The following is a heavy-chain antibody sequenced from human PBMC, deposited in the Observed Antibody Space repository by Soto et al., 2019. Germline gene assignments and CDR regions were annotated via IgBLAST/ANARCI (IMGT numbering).Heavy chain of an antibody. Sequence: ASVKVSCKASGYTFTSYAMHWVRQAPGQRLEWMGWINAGNGNTKYSQKFQGRVTITRDTSASTAYMELSSLRSEDTAVYYCARNYLTYYYDSSGPDYWGQGTLVTVSS. CDR3: ARNYLTYYYDSSGPDY. CDR1: GYTFTSYA. V-gene: IGHV1-3*01. J-gene: IGHJ4*02. D-gene: IGHD3-22*01. CDR2: INAGNGNT.